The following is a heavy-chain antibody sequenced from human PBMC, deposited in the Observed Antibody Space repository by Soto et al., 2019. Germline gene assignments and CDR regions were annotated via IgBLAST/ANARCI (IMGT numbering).Heavy chain of an antibody. CDR2: IYYSGST. CDR3: ARTVKWNSLLFWFDP. V-gene: IGHV4-59*01. D-gene: IGHD1-1*01. J-gene: IGHJ5*02. Sequence: SETLSLTCTVSGGSISSYYWSWIRQPPGKGLEWIGYIYYSGSTNYNPSLKSRVTISVDTSKNQFSLKLSSVTAADTAVYYCARTVKWNSLLFWFDPWGQGTLVTVS. CDR1: GGSISSYY.